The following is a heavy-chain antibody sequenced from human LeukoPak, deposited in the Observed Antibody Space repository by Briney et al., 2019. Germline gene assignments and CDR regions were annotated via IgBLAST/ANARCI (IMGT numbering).Heavy chain of an antibody. CDR3: ARDHDYYDSSGYYISGNAFDI. D-gene: IGHD3-22*01. J-gene: IGHJ3*02. CDR2: INHSGST. Sequence: SETLSLTCAVYGGSFSGYYWSWIRQPPGKGLEWIGEINHSGSTNYNPSLKSRVTISVDTSKNQFSLKLSSVTAADTAVYYCARDHDYYDSSGYYISGNAFDIWGQGTMVTVSS. CDR1: GGSFSGYY. V-gene: IGHV4-34*01.